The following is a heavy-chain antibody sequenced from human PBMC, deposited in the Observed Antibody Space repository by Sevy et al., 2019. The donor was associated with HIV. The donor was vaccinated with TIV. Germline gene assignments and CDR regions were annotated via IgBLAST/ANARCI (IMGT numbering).Heavy chain of an antibody. CDR2: IKQDGSER. Sequence: GGSLRLSCAASGFTFSSYWMCWVRQAPGKGLEWVANIKQDGSERYYEDSVKGRFTISRDNTKNSLYLQMNSLRVEDTAVYYCARDSQNIVVVPAATINYYYSYYMDVWGKGTTVTVSS. V-gene: IGHV3-7*01. CDR3: ARDSQNIVVVPAATINYYYSYYMDV. D-gene: IGHD2-2*01. CDR1: GFTFSSYW. J-gene: IGHJ6*03.